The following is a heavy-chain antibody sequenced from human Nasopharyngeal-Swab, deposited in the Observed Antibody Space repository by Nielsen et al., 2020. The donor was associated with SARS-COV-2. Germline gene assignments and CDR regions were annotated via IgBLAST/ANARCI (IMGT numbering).Heavy chain of an antibody. V-gene: IGHV4-34*01. CDR1: GGSFNGYY. J-gene: IGHJ4*02. CDR2: INHTGNT. D-gene: IGHD2-21*01. CDR3: ARGRRPIVVLPTTDPRSNFFDF. Sequence: SETLSLTCAVSGGSFNGYYWSWIRQSPEKGLEWIGEINHTGNTNYMPCLESRLTLSVDTSNNQFSLNLRSVSAADTATYYCARGRRPIVVLPTTDPRSNFFDFWGQGILVTVSS.